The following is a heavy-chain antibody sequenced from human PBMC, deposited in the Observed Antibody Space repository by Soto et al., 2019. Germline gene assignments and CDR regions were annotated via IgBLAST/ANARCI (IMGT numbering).Heavy chain of an antibody. J-gene: IGHJ2*01. CDR3: ARDPGGDIAPNYYDSSAWYFDL. D-gene: IGHD3-22*01. CDR1: GYTFTSYG. Sequence: QVQLVQSGAEVKKPGASVKVSCKASGYTFTSYGISWVRQAPGQGLEWMGWISAYNGNTNYAQKLQGRVTMTTDTSTGSAYMERRSLRTDDTAVYYCARDPGGDIAPNYYDSSAWYFDLWGRGTLVTVSS. CDR2: ISAYNGNT. V-gene: IGHV1-18*01.